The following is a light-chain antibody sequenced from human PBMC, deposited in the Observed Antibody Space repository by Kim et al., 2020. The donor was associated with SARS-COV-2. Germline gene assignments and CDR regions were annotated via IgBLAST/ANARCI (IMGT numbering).Light chain of an antibody. Sequence: PGQTARITCSGDAVPKQYAYWYQQKPGQAPVLVIYKDSERPSGIPERFSGSSSGTTVTLTISGVQAEDEADYYCQSADSSGTPYVVFGGGTQLTVL. CDR2: KDS. J-gene: IGLJ2*01. V-gene: IGLV3-25*03. CDR3: QSADSSGTPYVV. CDR1: AVPKQY.